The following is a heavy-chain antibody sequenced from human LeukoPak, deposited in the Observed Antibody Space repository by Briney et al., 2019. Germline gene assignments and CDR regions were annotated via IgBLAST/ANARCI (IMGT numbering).Heavy chain of an antibody. D-gene: IGHD6-19*01. J-gene: IGHJ4*02. CDR3: ARVPARYGSGWYYFDY. Sequence: ASVKVSCKASGYTFTDYYMHWVRQAPGQGLEWMGRINPNSGGTNYAQKFQGRVTMTRDTPISTAYMELSRLRSDDTAVYYCARVPARYGSGWYYFDYWGQGTLVTVSS. V-gene: IGHV1-2*06. CDR1: GYTFTDYY. CDR2: INPNSGGT.